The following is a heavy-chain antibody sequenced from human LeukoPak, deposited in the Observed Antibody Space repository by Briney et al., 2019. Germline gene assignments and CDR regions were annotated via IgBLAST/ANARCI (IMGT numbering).Heavy chain of an antibody. D-gene: IGHD3-10*01. J-gene: IGHJ4*02. Sequence: GESLRLSCAASGFTFSNYVMSWVRQAPGMGLEWVSRSNGDGTDTIYADSVKGRFTISRDNAKNTLYLQMNSLRAEDTAVYYCTRDSHGGVDYWGQGTLVTVSS. CDR3: TRDSHGGVDY. V-gene: IGHV3-74*01. CDR1: GFTFSNYV. CDR2: SNGDGTDT.